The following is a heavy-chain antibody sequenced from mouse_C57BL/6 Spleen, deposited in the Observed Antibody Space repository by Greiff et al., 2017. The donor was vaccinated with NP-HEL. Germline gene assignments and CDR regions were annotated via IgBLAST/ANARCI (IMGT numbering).Heavy chain of an antibody. V-gene: IGHV1-76*01. J-gene: IGHJ3*01. CDR1: GYTFTDYY. CDR2: IYPGSGNT. CDR3: ARGGPYYYGSSYAY. D-gene: IGHD1-1*01. Sequence: QVQLQQSGAELVRPGASVKLSCKASGYTFTDYYINWVKQRPGQGLEWIARIYPGSGNTYYNEKFKGKATLTAEKSSSTAYMQLSSLTSEDSAVYFCARGGPYYYGSSYAYWGQGTLVTVSA.